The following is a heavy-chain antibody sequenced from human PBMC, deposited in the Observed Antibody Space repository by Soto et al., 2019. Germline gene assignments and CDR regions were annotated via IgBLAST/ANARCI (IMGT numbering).Heavy chain of an antibody. CDR1: GGSISSSYW. V-gene: IGHV4-4*02. CDR2: IYHSGST. J-gene: IGHJ6*02. CDR3: ARVSGSYYYGMDV. Sequence: QVQLQESGPGLVKPSGTLSLTCAVSGGSISSSYWWSWVRQPPGQGLEWIGEIYHSGSTNYNTSLKSRVTISVDKSKNQFSLKVTSVTAADTAVYYCARVSGSYYYGMDVWGQGTTVTVSS.